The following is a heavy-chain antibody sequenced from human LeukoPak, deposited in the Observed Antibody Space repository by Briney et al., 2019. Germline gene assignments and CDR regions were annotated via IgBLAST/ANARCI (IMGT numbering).Heavy chain of an antibody. V-gene: IGHV4-59*08. J-gene: IGHJ4*02. CDR2: IYYSGST. CDR1: GGSISSYY. D-gene: IGHD7-27*01. CDR3: ARSKTGGSATFDY. Sequence: SETLSLTCNLSGGSISSYYWSWIRQPPGKGLEWIGYIYYSGSTNYNPSLKSRVTISVDTSKNQFSLELSSVTAADTAVYFCARSKTGGSATFDYWGQGTLVTVSS.